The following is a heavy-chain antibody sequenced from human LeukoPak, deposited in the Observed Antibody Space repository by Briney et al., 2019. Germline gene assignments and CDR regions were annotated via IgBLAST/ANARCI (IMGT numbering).Heavy chain of an antibody. CDR3: ATRLRELLPNRGAFDI. V-gene: IGHV4-30-4*08. CDR1: GGSISSGDYY. D-gene: IGHD1-26*01. J-gene: IGHJ3*02. Sequence: SETLSLTCTVSGGSISSGDYYWSWIRQPPGKGLEWIGYIYYSGSTYYNPSLKSRVTISVDTSKNQFSLKLSSVTAADTAVYYCATRLRELLPNRGAFDIWGQGTMVTVSS. CDR2: IYYSGST.